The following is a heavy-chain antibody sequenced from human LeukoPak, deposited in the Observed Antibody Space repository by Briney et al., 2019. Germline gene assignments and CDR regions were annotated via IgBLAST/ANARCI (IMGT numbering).Heavy chain of an antibody. CDR1: GGSISINY. J-gene: IGHJ4*02. V-gene: IGHV4-59*12. CDR3: ARARYYDILTGYFDY. D-gene: IGHD3-9*01. Sequence: SETLSLTCTVSGGSISINYWNWIRQPPGRGLEWIGYIDYSGSTNYNPSLKSRVTMSVDTSKNQFSLKLSSVTAADTAVYYCARARYYDILTGYFDYWGQGTLVTVSS. CDR2: IDYSGST.